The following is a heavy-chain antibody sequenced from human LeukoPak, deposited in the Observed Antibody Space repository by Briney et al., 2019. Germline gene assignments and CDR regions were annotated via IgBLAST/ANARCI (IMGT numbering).Heavy chain of an antibody. CDR2: INHSGST. J-gene: IGHJ4*02. V-gene: IGHV4-39*07. CDR3: ARVSYQEGVDY. D-gene: IGHD2-2*01. Sequence: SETLSLTCTVSGGSISSSSYYWGWIRQPPGKGLEWIGEINHSGSTNYNPSLKSRVTISVDTSKNQFSLKLSSVTAADTAVYYCARVSYQEGVDYWGQGTLVTVSS. CDR1: GGSISSSSYY.